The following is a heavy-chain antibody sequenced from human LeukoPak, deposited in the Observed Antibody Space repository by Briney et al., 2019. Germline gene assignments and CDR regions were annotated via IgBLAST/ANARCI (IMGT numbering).Heavy chain of an antibody. CDR1: GNSISSDDW. J-gene: IGHJ4*02. V-gene: IGHV4-4*02. CDR3: ARRQYYDSTGYFVY. D-gene: IGHD3-22*01. CDR2: IYHRGST. Sequence: SETLSLTCTVSGNSISSDDWWTWVRQPPGRGLEWIGEIYHRGSTNYNPSLKSRVTISIDKSRNQFSLMLSSVTAADTAVYYCARRQYYDSTGYFVYWGQGTLVTVSS.